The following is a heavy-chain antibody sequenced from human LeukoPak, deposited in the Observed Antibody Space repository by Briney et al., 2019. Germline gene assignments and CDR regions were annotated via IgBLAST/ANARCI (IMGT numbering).Heavy chain of an antibody. CDR3: ARSSRNYNNYEGADY. Sequence: GGSLRLSCAASGFPFSSYGMHWVRQAPGKGLEWVAVIWYDGSNKYYADSVKGRFTISRDNSKNTLYLQMNSLRAEDTAVYYCARSSRNYNNYEGADYWGQGTLVTVSS. D-gene: IGHD4-11*01. CDR2: IWYDGSNK. V-gene: IGHV3-33*01. J-gene: IGHJ4*02. CDR1: GFPFSSYG.